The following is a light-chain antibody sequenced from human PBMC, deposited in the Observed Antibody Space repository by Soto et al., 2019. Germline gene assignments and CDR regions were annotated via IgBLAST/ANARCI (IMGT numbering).Light chain of an antibody. J-gene: IGKJ4*01. CDR2: SGS. CDR1: QSLLHSNGYNY. V-gene: IGKV2-28*01. Sequence: DIVMTQSPLSLPVTPGEPASISCRSSQSLLHSNGYNYLDWYLQKPGQSPQLLIYSGSNRASGGPDRFSGSGSGTDFTLKISRVEAEDVGVYYCMQALQSRSFGGGTKVEIK. CDR3: MQALQSRS.